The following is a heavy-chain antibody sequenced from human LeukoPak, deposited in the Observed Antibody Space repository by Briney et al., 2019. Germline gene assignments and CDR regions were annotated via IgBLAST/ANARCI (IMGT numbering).Heavy chain of an antibody. V-gene: IGHV1-18*01. CDR3: ARVGLRYFDWFRVPDY. J-gene: IGHJ4*02. Sequence: ASVKVSCKASGYTFTSYGISWVRQAPGQGLEWMGWISAYNGNTNYAQKLQGRVTMTTDTSTSTAYMELRSLRSDDTAVYYCARVGLRYFDWFRVPDYWGQGTLVTVSS. CDR2: ISAYNGNT. CDR1: GYTFTSYG. D-gene: IGHD3-9*01.